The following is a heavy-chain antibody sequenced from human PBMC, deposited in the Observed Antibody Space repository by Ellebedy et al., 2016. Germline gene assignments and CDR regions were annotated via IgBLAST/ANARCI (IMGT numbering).Heavy chain of an antibody. V-gene: IGHV3-33*06. D-gene: IGHD3-10*01. Sequence: GESLKISCAASGFTFSSHAMTWVRQAPGKGLEWVAVIWYDGSNKYYADSVKGRFTISRDNSKNTLYLQMNSLRAEDTAVYYCAKDLISFYYGSGYDGYFDYWGQGTLVTVSS. J-gene: IGHJ4*02. CDR3: AKDLISFYYGSGYDGYFDY. CDR1: GFTFSSHA. CDR2: IWYDGSNK.